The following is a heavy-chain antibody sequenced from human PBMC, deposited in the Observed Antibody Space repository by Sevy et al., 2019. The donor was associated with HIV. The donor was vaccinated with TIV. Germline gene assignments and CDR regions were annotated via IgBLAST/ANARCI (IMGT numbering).Heavy chain of an antibody. CDR3: ARGGYYDSSGRKFVY. CDR2: ISSSSGNI. Sequence: GGSLRLSCVVSGFTFSSYSMNWVRQAPGKGLEWVSYISSSSGNIYYADSVKGRFTISRDNSKNTLYLQMNSLRAEDTAVYYCARGGYYDSSGRKFVYWGQGTLVTVSS. D-gene: IGHD3-22*01. V-gene: IGHV3-48*01. CDR1: GFTFSSYS. J-gene: IGHJ4*02.